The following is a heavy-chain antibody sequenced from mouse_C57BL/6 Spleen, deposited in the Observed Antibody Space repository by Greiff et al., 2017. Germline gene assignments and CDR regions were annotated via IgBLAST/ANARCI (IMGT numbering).Heavy chain of an antibody. CDR1: GYTFTEYT. CDR3: ARHEARYYGSSPWYAY. CDR2: FYPGSGRT. Sequence: QVQLQQSGAELVKPGASVKLSCTASGYTFTEYTIHWVNQRSGQGLEWIGWFYPGSGRTKYNENFKDKVTFTADKSTSTVYMEISSLTSEDSAVYFCARHEARYYGSSPWYAYWGQGTLVTVSA. V-gene: IGHV1-62-2*01. J-gene: IGHJ3*01. D-gene: IGHD1-1*01.